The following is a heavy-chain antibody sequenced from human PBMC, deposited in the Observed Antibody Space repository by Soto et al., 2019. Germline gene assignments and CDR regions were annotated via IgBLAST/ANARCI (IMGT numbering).Heavy chain of an antibody. CDR2: IIPVFGLT. Sequence: QVQLVQSGAEVKKPGSSVRVSCKASGGSLNNYSLNWVRQAPGQGLVWMGGIIPVFGLTNYEPKFEDRLNITADKSTSTAYMELKNLRPEDTAVYFCARGFSGVVGFFFGMDVWGQGTTITVSS. J-gene: IGHJ6*02. V-gene: IGHV1-69*17. CDR1: GGSLNNYS. CDR3: ARGFSGVVGFFFGMDV. D-gene: IGHD3-3*01.